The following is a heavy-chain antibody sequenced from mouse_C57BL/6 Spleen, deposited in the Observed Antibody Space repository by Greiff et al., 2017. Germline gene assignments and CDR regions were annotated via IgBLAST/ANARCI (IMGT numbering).Heavy chain of an antibody. V-gene: IGHV1-5*01. D-gene: IGHD2-5*01. CDR1: GYTFTSYW. CDR2: IYPGNSDT. CDR3: TRDKYSNHPGFAY. Sequence: VQLQQSGTVLARPGASVKMSCKTSGYTFTSYWMHWVKQRPGQGLEWIGAIYPGNSDTSYNQKFKGKAKLTAVTSASTAYMELSSLTNEDSAVYYCTRDKYSNHPGFAYWGQGTLVTVSA. J-gene: IGHJ3*01.